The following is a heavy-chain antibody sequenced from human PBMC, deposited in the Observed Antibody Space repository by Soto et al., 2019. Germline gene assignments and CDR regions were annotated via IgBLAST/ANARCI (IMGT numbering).Heavy chain of an antibody. CDR2: ISYDGSNK. J-gene: IGHJ3*02. Sequence: GSLRLSCAASGFTFSSYGMHWVRQAPGKGLEWVAVISYDGSNKYYADSVKGRFAMSRDTSENTLYLQMNSLGAEDTAAYYCAPHVSCSGGSCQYDAFAIRGQGTMVTVSS. V-gene: IGHV3-30*03. CDR3: APHVSCSGGSCQYDAFAI. D-gene: IGHD2-15*01. CDR1: GFTFSSYG.